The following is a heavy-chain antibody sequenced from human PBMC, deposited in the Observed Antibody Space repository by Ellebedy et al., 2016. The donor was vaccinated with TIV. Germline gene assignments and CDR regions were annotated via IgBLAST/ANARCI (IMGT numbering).Heavy chain of an antibody. V-gene: IGHV1-69*04. Sequence: AASVKVSCKASGGTFSSYAISWVRQAPGQGLEWMGRIIPILGIANYAQKFQGRVTITADKSTSTAYMELSSLRSEDTAVYYCARGGLWFGELDYYYYGMDVWGQGTTVTVSS. J-gene: IGHJ6*02. D-gene: IGHD3-10*01. CDR3: ARGGLWFGELDYYYYGMDV. CDR2: IIPILGIA. CDR1: GGTFSSYA.